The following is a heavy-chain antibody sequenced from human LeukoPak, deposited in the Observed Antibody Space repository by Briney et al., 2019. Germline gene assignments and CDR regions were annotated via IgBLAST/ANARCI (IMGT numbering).Heavy chain of an antibody. CDR1: GFTFSSYW. V-gene: IGHV3-74*01. CDR3: ARVPYDSSGYYRLVDY. Sequence: GSLRLSCAASGFTFSSYWMHWVRQAPGKGLVWVSRINSDGSSTSYADSVKGRFTISRDNAKNTLYLQMNSLRAEDTAVYYCARVPYDSSGYYRLVDYWGQGTLVTVSS. CDR2: INSDGSST. J-gene: IGHJ4*02. D-gene: IGHD3-22*01.